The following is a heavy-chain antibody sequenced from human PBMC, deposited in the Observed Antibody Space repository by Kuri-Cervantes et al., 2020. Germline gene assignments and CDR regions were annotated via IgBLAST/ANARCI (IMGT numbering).Heavy chain of an antibody. CDR3: ARDRRGRGSSPYDYVWGSYRNYGMDV. CDR2: INSDGSST. J-gene: IGHJ6*02. Sequence: GESLKISCAASGFTFSSYWMHWVRQAPGKGLVWVSRINSDGSSTSYADSVKGRFTISRDNAKNTLYLQMNSLRAEDTAGYYCARDRRGRGSSPYDYVWGSYRNYGMDVWGQGTTVTVSS. D-gene: IGHD3-16*02. CDR1: GFTFSSYW. V-gene: IGHV3-74*01.